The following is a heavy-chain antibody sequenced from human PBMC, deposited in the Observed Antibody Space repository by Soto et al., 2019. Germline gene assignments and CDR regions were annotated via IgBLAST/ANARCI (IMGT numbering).Heavy chain of an antibody. V-gene: IGHV1-18*01. CDR2: ISAYNGNT. J-gene: IGHJ4*02. Sequence: ASVKVSCKASGYTFTSYGISWVRQAPGQGLEWMGWISAYNGNTNYAQKLQGRVTMTTDTSTSTAYMELRSLRSDDTAVYYCARGPPRAVREADYSGSYSIDYWGQGTLVTVSS. D-gene: IGHD1-26*01. CDR1: GYTFTSYG. CDR3: ARGPPRAVREADYSGSYSIDY.